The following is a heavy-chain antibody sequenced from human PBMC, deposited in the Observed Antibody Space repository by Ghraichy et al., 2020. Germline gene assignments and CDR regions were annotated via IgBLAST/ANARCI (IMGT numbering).Heavy chain of an antibody. D-gene: IGHD2-2*01. CDR3: VREAQGDCISTSCPYYFDY. J-gene: IGHJ4*02. V-gene: IGHV3-48*02. CDR1: GFTFGSYS. CDR2: ISSSSSTI. Sequence: GGSLRLSCAPSGFTFGSYSMNWVRQAPGKGLEWVSYISSSSSTIYYADSVKGRFPISRDNAKNSLYLQMNSLRDEDTAVYYCVREAQGDCISTSCPYYFDYWGQGTLVTVSA.